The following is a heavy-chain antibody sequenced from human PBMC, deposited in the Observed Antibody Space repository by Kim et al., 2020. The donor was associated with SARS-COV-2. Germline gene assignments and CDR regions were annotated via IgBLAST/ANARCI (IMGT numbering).Heavy chain of an antibody. CDR2: N. V-gene: IGHV6-1*01. J-gene: IGHJ4*02. Sequence: NEYAVSVKGRITVNPDTSKNQFSLQLNSVTPADTAVYFCARDWLGRYFDYWGQGTLVTVSS. D-gene: IGHD6-19*01. CDR3: ARDWLGRYFDY.